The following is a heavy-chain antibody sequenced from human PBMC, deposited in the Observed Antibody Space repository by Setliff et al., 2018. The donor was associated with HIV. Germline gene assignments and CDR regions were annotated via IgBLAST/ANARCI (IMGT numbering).Heavy chain of an antibody. V-gene: IGHV4-39*07. CDR1: GASISRSSYY. J-gene: IGHJ4*02. Sequence: SETLSLTCTVSGASISRSSYYWGWIRQPPGKGLEWIGSTYNSGSTYYNPSLKSRVMVSVDTSNNQFSLKVISVTAADTAVYCCTTDYDYGDFFGTDYWGQGTLVTVSS. D-gene: IGHD4-17*01. CDR3: TTDYDYGDFFGTDY. CDR2: TYNSGST.